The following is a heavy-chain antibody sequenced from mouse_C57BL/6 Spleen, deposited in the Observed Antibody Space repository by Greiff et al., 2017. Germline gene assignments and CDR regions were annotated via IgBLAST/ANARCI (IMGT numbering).Heavy chain of an antibody. CDR3: ARVLRFYYFDY. Sequence: EVQLVESEGGLVQPGSSMKLSCTASGFTFSDYYMAWVRQVPEKGLEWVANINYDGSSTYYLDSLKSRFIISRDNAKNILYLQMSSLKSEDTATYYCARVLRFYYFDYWGQGTTLTVSS. V-gene: IGHV5-16*01. J-gene: IGHJ2*01. CDR2: INYDGSST. CDR1: GFTFSDYY. D-gene: IGHD1-1*01.